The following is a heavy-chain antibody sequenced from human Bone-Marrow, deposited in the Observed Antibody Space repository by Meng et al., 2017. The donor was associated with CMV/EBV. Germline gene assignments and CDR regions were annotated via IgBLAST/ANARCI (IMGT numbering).Heavy chain of an antibody. J-gene: IGHJ4*02. CDR2: IYYSGST. CDR3: ARGVLGAAAVPIDY. Sequence: GSLRLSCTVSGGSISSGDYYWSWIRQPPGKGLEWIGYIYYSGSTNYNPSFKSRVTISVDTSKNQFSLKLSSVTAADTAVYYCARGVLGAAAVPIDYWGQGTLVTVSS. V-gene: IGHV4-61*08. CDR1: GGSISSGDYY. D-gene: IGHD6-13*01.